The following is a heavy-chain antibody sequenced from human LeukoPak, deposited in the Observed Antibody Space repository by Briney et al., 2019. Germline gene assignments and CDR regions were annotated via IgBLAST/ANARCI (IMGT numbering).Heavy chain of an antibody. CDR3: AKDEVTSGGGLAS. D-gene: IGHD2-21*02. CDR1: GFTVSGTH. Sequence: GGSLRLSCAASGFTVSGTHMSWVRQAPGKGLEWVSAMYTGGTTYYADSVTGRFTVSRDTSRNTLFLHMDSLRAEDTAVYYCAKDEVTSGGGLASWGQGTLVNVSS. CDR2: MYTGGTT. J-gene: IGHJ5*01. V-gene: IGHV3-53*01.